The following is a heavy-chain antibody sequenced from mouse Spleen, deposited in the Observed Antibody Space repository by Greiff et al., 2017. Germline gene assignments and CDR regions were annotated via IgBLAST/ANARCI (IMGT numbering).Heavy chain of an antibody. Sequence: EVMLVESGGGLVKLGGSLKLSCAASGFTFSSYAMSWVRQTPEKRLEWVATISSGGGNTYYPDSVKGRFTISRDNAKNTLYLQMSSLKSEDTAMYYCARHDGYYYFDYWGQGTTLTVSS. CDR3: ARHDGYYYFDY. V-gene: IGHV5-9*01. J-gene: IGHJ2*01. CDR1: GFTFSSYA. D-gene: IGHD2-3*01. CDR2: ISSGGGNT.